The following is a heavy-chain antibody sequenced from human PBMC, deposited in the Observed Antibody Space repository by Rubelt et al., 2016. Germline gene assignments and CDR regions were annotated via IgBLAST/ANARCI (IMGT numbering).Heavy chain of an antibody. Sequence: EVQLVQSGAEVKKPGESLKISCKGSGYTFMNFWIGWVRQMPGKGLEWMGIISPRDSDIKYSPSFHGQVTISTDNSIATAYLQWSSRQASDTAIYYCARQRGDSWGQGTLVVVSS. J-gene: IGHJ1*01. CDR3: ARQRGDS. V-gene: IGHV5-51*01. CDR1: GYTFMNFW. CDR2: ISPRDSDI. D-gene: IGHD3-16*01.